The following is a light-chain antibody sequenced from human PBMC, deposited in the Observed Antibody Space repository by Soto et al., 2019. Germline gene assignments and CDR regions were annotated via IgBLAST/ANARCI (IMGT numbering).Light chain of an antibody. CDR3: QQYENLPT. V-gene: IGKV1-33*01. Sequence: DIQMTQSPSSLSASVGYRVTITCQASQNINNYLNWYPQKPGRAPKLLIYDASNLEAGVPSRFRGSGSGTDFTFTISRLQPEDIATYYCQQYENLPTFGQGTRLENK. CDR1: QNINNY. J-gene: IGKJ5*01. CDR2: DAS.